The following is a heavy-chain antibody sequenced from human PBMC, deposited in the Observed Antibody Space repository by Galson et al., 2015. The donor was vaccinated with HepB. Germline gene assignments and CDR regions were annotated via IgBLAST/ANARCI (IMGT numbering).Heavy chain of an antibody. J-gene: IGHJ4*02. CDR2: IYFNGNT. Sequence: TLSLTCSLSGGSVSSGEYYWTWVRQPPGKGLEWIGYIYFNGNTYYSPSLKSRVVISLDTSKNQFSLKLTSVTAADTAVYYCVSFTLDYDSDSWGQGTLVSVSS. CDR1: GGSVSSGEYY. V-gene: IGHV4-30-4*08. D-gene: IGHD3-22*01. CDR3: VSFTLDYDSDS.